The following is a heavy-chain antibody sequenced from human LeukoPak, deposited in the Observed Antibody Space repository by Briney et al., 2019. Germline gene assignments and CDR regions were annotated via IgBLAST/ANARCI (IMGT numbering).Heavy chain of an antibody. CDR1: GFTFGSYA. CDR2: ISGNGDST. Sequence: GGSLRLSCAASGFTFGSYAIHWVRQAPGKGLEYVSSISGNGDSTFYANSVKGRFTISRDNSKNTLYLQMGSLRAEDMAVYYCARVGYSSPFDYWGQGTLVTVSS. CDR3: ARVGYSSPFDY. V-gene: IGHV3-64*01. J-gene: IGHJ4*02. D-gene: IGHD6-13*01.